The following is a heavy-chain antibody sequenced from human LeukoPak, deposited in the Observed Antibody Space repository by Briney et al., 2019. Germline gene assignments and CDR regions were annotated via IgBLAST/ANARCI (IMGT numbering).Heavy chain of an antibody. CDR3: ARGPGYSSGWYLIDY. Sequence: GASVKVSCKASGYTFTSYDINWVLQATGQGLEWMGWMNPNSGNTGYAQKFQGRVTMTRNTSISTAYMELSSLRSEDTAVYYCARGPGYSSGWYLIDYWGQGTLVTVSS. D-gene: IGHD6-19*01. CDR2: MNPNSGNT. CDR1: GYTFTSYD. V-gene: IGHV1-8*01. J-gene: IGHJ4*02.